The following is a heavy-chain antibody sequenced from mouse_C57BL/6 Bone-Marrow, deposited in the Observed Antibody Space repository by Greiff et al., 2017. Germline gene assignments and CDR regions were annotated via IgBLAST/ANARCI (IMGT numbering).Heavy chain of an antibody. CDR2: IRLKSDNYAT. V-gene: IGHV6-3*01. D-gene: IGHD2-2*01. J-gene: IGHJ3*01. CDR3: TGRGYGFAY. Sequence: EVKVVESGGGLVQPGGSMKLSCVASGFTFSNYWMNWVRQSPEKGLEWVAQIRLKSDNYATHYAESVKGRFTISRDDSKSSVYLQMNNLRAEDTGIYYCTGRGYGFAYWGQGTLVTVSA. CDR1: GFTFSNYW.